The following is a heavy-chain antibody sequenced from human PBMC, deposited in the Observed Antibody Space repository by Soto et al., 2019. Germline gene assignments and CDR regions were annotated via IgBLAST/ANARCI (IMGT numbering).Heavy chain of an antibody. CDR1: GFTVSSNY. J-gene: IGHJ4*02. Sequence: QPGGSLRLSCAASGFTVSSNYMSWVRQAPGRGLEWVSTIYSSGTTYYADSVKGRFTISRDSSKNTLSLQMNSLRAEDTAVYYCARVNVVVVADTVEYEYYLDYWGQGTLVTVYS. CDR3: ARVNVVVVADTVEYEYYLDY. CDR2: IYSSGTT. D-gene: IGHD2-15*01. V-gene: IGHV3-53*01.